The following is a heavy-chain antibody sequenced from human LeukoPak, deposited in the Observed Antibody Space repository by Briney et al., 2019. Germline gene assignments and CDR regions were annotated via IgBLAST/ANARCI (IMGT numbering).Heavy chain of an antibody. Sequence: SETLSLTCTVSGGSISSGSYYWSWIRQPAGKGLEWIGRIYTSGSTNYNPSLKSRVTISVDTSKNQFSLKLSSVTAADTAVYYCARGYNWNDEGYNWFDPWGQGTLVTVSS. CDR3: ARGYNWNDEGYNWFDP. J-gene: IGHJ5*02. D-gene: IGHD1-1*01. CDR1: GGSISSGSYY. V-gene: IGHV4-61*02. CDR2: IYTSGST.